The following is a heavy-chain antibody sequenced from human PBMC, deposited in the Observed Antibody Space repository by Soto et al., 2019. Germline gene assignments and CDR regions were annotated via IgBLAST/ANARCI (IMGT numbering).Heavy chain of an antibody. CDR2: ISGSDAGT. V-gene: IGHV3-23*01. CDR3: TKGPCNSSSCYFDF. Sequence: EVQLLESGGGLVQPGGSLRLSCEASGLTFSSHAMSWVRQAPGKGLEWVSAISGSDAGTFDADSVRGRFTISRDNSKNTLSLHMTSLRVEDTAIYYCTKGPCNSSSCYFDFRGQGGLVTGSS. CDR1: GLTFSSHA. D-gene: IGHD2-2*01. J-gene: IGHJ4*02.